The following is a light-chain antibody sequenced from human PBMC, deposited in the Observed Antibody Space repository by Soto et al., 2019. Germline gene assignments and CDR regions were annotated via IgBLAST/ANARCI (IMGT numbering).Light chain of an antibody. CDR3: QQPINWPLT. CDR2: GAS. CDR1: QSVSSN. Sequence: MSHSRAAVCVSQRESATLSCRASQSVSSNLAWYQQKPGQAPRLLIYGASTRATGIPARFSGSGSGTDFTLTISRLEPEDFAVYYCQQPINWPLTFGGGTKV. V-gene: IGKV3-15*01. J-gene: IGKJ4*01.